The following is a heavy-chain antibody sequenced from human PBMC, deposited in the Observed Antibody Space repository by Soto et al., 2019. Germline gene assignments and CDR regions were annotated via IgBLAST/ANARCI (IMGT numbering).Heavy chain of an antibody. CDR1: GFTFNPYT. CDR3: AKDMRPDGAWDFYY. Sequence: PGGSLRLSCAATGFTFNPYTMSWVRQSPGKGLEWVSSIIGSDGSTYYADSVKGRFTISRDNSKNTLYLEMNGLRVEDTAVYYCAKDMRPDGAWDFYYWGQGTLVTVSS. J-gene: IGHJ4*02. V-gene: IGHV3-23*01. D-gene: IGHD4-17*01. CDR2: IIGSDGST.